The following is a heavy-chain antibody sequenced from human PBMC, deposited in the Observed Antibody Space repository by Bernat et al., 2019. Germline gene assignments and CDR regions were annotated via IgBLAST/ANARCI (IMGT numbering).Heavy chain of an antibody. CDR3: ARDGKIVFRGSFRPYGMDV. J-gene: IGHJ6*02. D-gene: IGHD3-10*01. Sequence: EEQLVESGGGLVQPGGSLRLSCAASGFNVSNSYMTWVRQAPGKGLEWVSAIYRDGSTFYKESVKDRFVISRDNSKNTLHLQINNLRAEDTAMYYCARDGKIVFRGSFRPYGMDVWGQGTTVTVAS. V-gene: IGHV3-66*01. CDR2: IYRDGST. CDR1: GFNVSNSY.